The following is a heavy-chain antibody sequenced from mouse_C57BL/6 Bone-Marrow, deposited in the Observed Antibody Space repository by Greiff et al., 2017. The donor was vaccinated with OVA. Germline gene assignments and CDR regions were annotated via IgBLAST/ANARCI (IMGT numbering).Heavy chain of an antibody. Sequence: EVKLVESGGGLVQSGRSLRLSCATSGFTFSDFYMEWVRQAPGKGLEWIAASRNKANDYTTEYSASVKGRFIVSRDTSQSILYLQMNALRAEDTAIYYCARDAGDYSNYVDWYVDVWGTGTTVTVSS. V-gene: IGHV7-1*01. CDR1: GFTFSDFY. CDR2: SRNKANDYTT. J-gene: IGHJ1*03. D-gene: IGHD2-5*01. CDR3: ARDAGDYSNYVDWYVDV.